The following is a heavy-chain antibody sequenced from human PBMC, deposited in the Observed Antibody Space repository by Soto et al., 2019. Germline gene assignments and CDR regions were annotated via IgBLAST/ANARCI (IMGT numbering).Heavy chain of an antibody. J-gene: IGHJ3*02. CDR3: ASIPWNSTGNAFDI. CDR2: INAGNGNT. Sequence: QVQLVQSGAEVKKPGASVKVSCKASGYTFTSYAMHWVRQAPGQRLEWMGWINAGNGNTKYSQKFQSRVTIPRDTSASTAYMELSSLRSEDTAVYYCASIPWNSTGNAFDIWGQGTMVTVSS. D-gene: IGHD1-7*01. CDR1: GYTFTSYA. V-gene: IGHV1-3*01.